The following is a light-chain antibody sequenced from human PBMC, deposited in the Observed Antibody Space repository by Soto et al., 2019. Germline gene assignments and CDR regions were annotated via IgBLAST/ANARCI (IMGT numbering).Light chain of an antibody. CDR2: EVT. V-gene: IGLV2-8*01. Sequence: QSALTQPPSASGSPGQSVTISCTGTSSDVGGYNYVSWYQQYPGKVPKLMIYEVTERPSGVPDRFSGSKSGNTASLAVSGLEAEDEADYYCFSYAGTAYVFGTGTKLTVL. J-gene: IGLJ1*01. CDR3: FSYAGTAYV. CDR1: SSDVGGYNY.